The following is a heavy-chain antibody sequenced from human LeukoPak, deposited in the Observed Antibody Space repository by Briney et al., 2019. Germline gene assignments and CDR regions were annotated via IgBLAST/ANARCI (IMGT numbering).Heavy chain of an antibody. Sequence: PSETLSLTXAVSGYSISSGYYWGWIRQPPGKGLEWIGYIYYSGSTNYNPSLKSRVTISVDTSKNQFSLKLSSVTAADTAVYYCARDYYYDSSGLDYWGQGTLVTVSS. J-gene: IGHJ4*02. V-gene: IGHV4-38-2*02. CDR1: GYSISSGYY. CDR3: ARDYYYDSSGLDY. D-gene: IGHD3-22*01. CDR2: IYYSGST.